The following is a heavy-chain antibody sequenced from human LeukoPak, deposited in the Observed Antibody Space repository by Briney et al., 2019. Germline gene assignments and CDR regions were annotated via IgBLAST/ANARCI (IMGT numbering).Heavy chain of an antibody. J-gene: IGHJ6*03. CDR2: ISSRAFII. D-gene: IGHD5-24*01. V-gene: IGHV3-11*04. Sequence: KAGGSLILSCEASGLPFSDYYMTWVRQTPGRRLEWVPYISSRAFIIKYGDSLKGRFTISRDNAKDLMFLQMDSLRADDTAVYYCARARDGYNSGGYYMDVWGKGTTVTVSS. CDR3: ARARDGYNSGGYYMDV. CDR1: GLPFSDYY.